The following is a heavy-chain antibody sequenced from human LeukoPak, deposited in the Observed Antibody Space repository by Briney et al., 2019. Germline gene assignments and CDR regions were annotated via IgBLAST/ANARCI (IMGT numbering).Heavy chain of an antibody. CDR2: MNPNSGNT. CDR3: ARVPSRLLRFLEWPYYFDH. J-gene: IGHJ4*02. CDR1: GYTFTSYD. Sequence: ASVKVSCKASGYTFTSYDINWVRQATGQGLEWMGWMNPNSGNTGYAQKFQGRVTMTRNTSISTAYMELSSLRSEDTAVYYCARVPSRLLRFLEWPYYFDHWGQGTLVTVSS. V-gene: IGHV1-8*01. D-gene: IGHD3-3*01.